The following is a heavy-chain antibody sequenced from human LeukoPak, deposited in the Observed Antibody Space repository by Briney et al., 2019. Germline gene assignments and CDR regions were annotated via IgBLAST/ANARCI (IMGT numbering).Heavy chain of an antibody. D-gene: IGHD1-26*01. V-gene: IGHV4-34*01. Sequence: PSETLSLTCAVYGGSFGGYSWTWIRQPPGKGLEWIGEINDSGSTNYNASLKSRVTISLDTSKNQFSLKLSSVTAADTAVYYCARLKYSGSYYVYWGQGTLVTVSS. CDR3: ARLKYSGSYYVY. CDR2: INDSGST. J-gene: IGHJ4*02. CDR1: GGSFGGYS.